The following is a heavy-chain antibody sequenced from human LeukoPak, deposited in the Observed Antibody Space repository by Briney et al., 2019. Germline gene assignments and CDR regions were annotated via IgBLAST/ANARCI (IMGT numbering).Heavy chain of an antibody. J-gene: IGHJ5*02. V-gene: IGHV3-23*01. Sequence: GGSLRLSCAASGFTFSSYAMSWVRQAPGTGPEWVSAISGSGGSTYYADSVKGRFTISRDNSKNTLYLQMNSLRAEDTAVYYCARRSSSYWFDPWGQGTLVTVSS. CDR3: ARRSSSYWFDP. D-gene: IGHD6-13*01. CDR1: GFTFSSYA. CDR2: ISGSGGST.